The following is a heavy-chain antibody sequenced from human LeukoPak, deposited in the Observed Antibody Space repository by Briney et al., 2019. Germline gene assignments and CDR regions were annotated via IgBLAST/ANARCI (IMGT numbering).Heavy chain of an antibody. CDR1: GFTFSSYS. CDR3: ARWGDNKILDY. J-gene: IGHJ4*02. CDR2: IWYGASEK. Sequence: PGGSLRLSCAASGFTFSSYSMNWVRQAPGKGLEWVAVIWYGASEKYYADSVKGRFTISRDNSKNTLYLQMNSLRAEDTAVYYCARWGDNKILDYWGQGTLVTVSS. D-gene: IGHD3-16*01. V-gene: IGHV3-33*08.